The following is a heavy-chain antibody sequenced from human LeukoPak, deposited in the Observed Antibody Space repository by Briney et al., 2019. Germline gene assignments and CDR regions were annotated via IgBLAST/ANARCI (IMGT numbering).Heavy chain of an antibody. CDR1: GGTFSSYA. V-gene: IGHV1-69*05. CDR2: IIHIFGTA. CDR3: AHKRGIRGGYDAFDI. Sequence: SVKVSCKASGGTFSSYAISWVRQAPGQGREWMEGIIHIFGTANYAQKLPGRVTNNTHEHTRTPYIERGGLRAEDTAVYYCAHKRGIRGGYDAFDIWGQGTMVTVSS. D-gene: IGHD3-22*01. J-gene: IGHJ3*02.